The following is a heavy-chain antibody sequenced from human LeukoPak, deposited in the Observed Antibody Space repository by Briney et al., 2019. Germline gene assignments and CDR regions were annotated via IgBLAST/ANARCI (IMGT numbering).Heavy chain of an antibody. Sequence: PSETLSLTCTVSGVSISRSRYFWGWIRQPPGKGLEWIGTISYSGSTYYNPSLKSRVTISVDTSKDQFSLKLSSVTAADTAVYFCARGEQQLVGYFDYWGQGTLVTVSS. CDR1: GVSISRSRYF. CDR2: ISYSGST. D-gene: IGHD6-13*01. J-gene: IGHJ4*02. CDR3: ARGEQQLVGYFDY. V-gene: IGHV4-39*01.